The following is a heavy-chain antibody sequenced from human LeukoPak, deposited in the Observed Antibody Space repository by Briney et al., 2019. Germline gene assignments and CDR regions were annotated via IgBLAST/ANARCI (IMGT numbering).Heavy chain of an antibody. J-gene: IGHJ4*02. CDR2: ISYDGSNK. CDR3: AKHIAAAGTGAYFDY. V-gene: IGHV3-30*18. Sequence: GGSLRLSCAASGFTFSSYGMHWVRQAPGKGLEWVAVISYDGSNKYYADSVKGRFTISRDNSKNTLYLQMNSLRAEDTAVYYCAKHIAAAGTGAYFDYWGQGTLVTVSS. CDR1: GFTFSSYG. D-gene: IGHD6-13*01.